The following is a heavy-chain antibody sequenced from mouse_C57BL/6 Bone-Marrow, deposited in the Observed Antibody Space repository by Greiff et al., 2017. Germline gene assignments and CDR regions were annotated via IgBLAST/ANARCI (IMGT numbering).Heavy chain of an antibody. CDR1: GYTFTSYW. V-gene: IGHV1-59*01. Sequence: QVQLQQPGAELVRPGTSVKLSCKASGYTFTSYWMHWVKQRPGQGLEWIGVIDPSDSYTNYNQKFKGKATLTVDTSSRTAYMQLSSLTSEDSAVYYCARDWVDYWGKGTTLTVSS. CDR2: IDPSDSYT. J-gene: IGHJ2*01. CDR3: ARDWVDY. D-gene: IGHD4-1*01.